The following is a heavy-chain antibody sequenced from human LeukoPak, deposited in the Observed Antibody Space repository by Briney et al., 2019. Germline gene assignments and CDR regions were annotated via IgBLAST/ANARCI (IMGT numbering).Heavy chain of an antibody. CDR3: ARSILPAANAIDY. D-gene: IGHD2-2*01. V-gene: IGHV3-9*01. Sequence: GGSLRLSCAASGFTFDDYAMHWVRQAPGKGLEWVSGISWNSGSIGYADSVKGRFTISRDNAKNSLYLQMNSLRAEDTAVYYCARSILPAANAIDYWGQGTLLTVSS. CDR1: GFTFDDYA. J-gene: IGHJ4*02. CDR2: ISWNSGSI.